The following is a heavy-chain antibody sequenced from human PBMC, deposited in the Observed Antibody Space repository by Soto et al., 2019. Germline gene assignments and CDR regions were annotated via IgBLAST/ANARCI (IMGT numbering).Heavy chain of an antibody. CDR1: GYTFTSYA. V-gene: IGHV1-3*05. CDR3: ARAWVVVTAPDY. D-gene: IGHD2-21*02. J-gene: IGHJ4*02. CDR2: INAGNGNT. Sequence: QVQLVQSGAEEKKPGASVKVSCKASGYTFTSYAMHWVRQAPGQRLERMGWINAGNGNTKYSQKSQGRVTITRDTSASTAYMELSSLRSEDTAVYYCARAWVVVTAPDYWGQGTLVTVSS.